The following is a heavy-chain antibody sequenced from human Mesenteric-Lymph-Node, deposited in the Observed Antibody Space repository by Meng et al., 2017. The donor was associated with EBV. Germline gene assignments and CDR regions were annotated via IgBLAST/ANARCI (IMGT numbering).Heavy chain of an antibody. CDR2: VNHGGAT. V-gene: IGHV4-34*02. J-gene: IGHJ5*02. CDR1: GASFSDYY. D-gene: IGHD3-16*01. Sequence: QVKLQRWGGGLLKPSETLSLTCAVYGASFSDYYWTWIRQPPGKGLEWIGEVNHGGATIYNPSLESRVTISIDTSKNQFSLKVTSVTAADTAVYFCATLGSFASSIDPWGQGTLVTVSS. CDR3: ATLGSFASSIDP.